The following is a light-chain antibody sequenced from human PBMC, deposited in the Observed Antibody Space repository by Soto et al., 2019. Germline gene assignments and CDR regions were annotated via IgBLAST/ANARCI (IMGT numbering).Light chain of an antibody. CDR1: SSDVGGYNY. CDR2: DVS. Sequence: QYALTQPASVYGSPGQSITISCPGTSSDVGGYNYVSWYQQHPGKAPKLMIYDVSNRPSGVSNRFSGSKSGNTASLTISGLQAEDEADYYCSSYTSSSTRVFGGGTKLTVL. V-gene: IGLV2-14*01. CDR3: SSYTSSSTRV. J-gene: IGLJ2*01.